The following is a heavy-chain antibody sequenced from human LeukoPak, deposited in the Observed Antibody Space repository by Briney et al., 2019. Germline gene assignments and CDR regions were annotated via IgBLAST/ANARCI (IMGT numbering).Heavy chain of an antibody. D-gene: IGHD5-18*01. CDR2: IWYDGSNK. V-gene: IGHV3-33*06. CDR3: AKDGNSYGYNNWFDP. J-gene: IGHJ5*02. Sequence: PGRSLRLSCAASGFTFSSYGMHWVRQAPGKGLEWVAVIWYDGSNKYYADSVKGRFTISRDNSKNTLYLQMNSLRAEDTAVYYCAKDGNSYGYNNWFDPWGQGTLVTVSS. CDR1: GFTFSSYG.